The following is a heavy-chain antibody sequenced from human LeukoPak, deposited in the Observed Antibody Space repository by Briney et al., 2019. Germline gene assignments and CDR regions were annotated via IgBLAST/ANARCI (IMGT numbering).Heavy chain of an antibody. CDR2: IYTSGST. Sequence: SETLSLTCTVSGGCISSYYWSWIRQPPGKGLEWIGYIYTSGSTNYNPSLKSRVTISVDTSKNQFSLKLSSVTAADTAAYYCARLQDIVVVPAAFWFDPWGQGTLVTVSS. D-gene: IGHD2-2*01. J-gene: IGHJ5*02. V-gene: IGHV4-4*09. CDR1: GGCISSYY. CDR3: ARLQDIVVVPAAFWFDP.